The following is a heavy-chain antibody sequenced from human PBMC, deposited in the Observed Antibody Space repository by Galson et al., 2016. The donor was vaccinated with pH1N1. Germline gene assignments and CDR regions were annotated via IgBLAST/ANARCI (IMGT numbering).Heavy chain of an antibody. V-gene: IGHV3-23*01. D-gene: IGHD1-1*01. CDR3: VTRRPTTTPGVIDY. CDR2: ITASGDAT. Sequence: LRLSCAASGFTFRNHVMSWVRQAPGKGPEWVSVITASGDATFYGHSVKGRFTISRDNSRSTVSLQMNSLRADDTAVYYCVTRRPTTTPGVIDYWGHGTLVTVS. CDR1: GFTFRNHV. J-gene: IGHJ4*01.